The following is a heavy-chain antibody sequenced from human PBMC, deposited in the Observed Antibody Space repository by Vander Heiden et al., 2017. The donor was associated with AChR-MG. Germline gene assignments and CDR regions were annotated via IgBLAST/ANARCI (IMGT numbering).Heavy chain of an antibody. CDR2: ISYDGSNK. J-gene: IGHJ6*02. CDR1: GFPLRRYA. D-gene: IGHD6-13*01. CDR3: ARDGSLQQLTEDYYYYYGMDV. V-gene: IGHV3-30-3*01. Sequence: QVQLVESGGGVVQPGRSLSLPCSASGFPLRRYALPWVRQAPGEGLEGVAVISYDGSNKYYADSVKGRFTISRDNYKNTLYLQMNSLRAEDTAVYYCARDGSLQQLTEDYYYYYGMDVWGQGTTVTVSS.